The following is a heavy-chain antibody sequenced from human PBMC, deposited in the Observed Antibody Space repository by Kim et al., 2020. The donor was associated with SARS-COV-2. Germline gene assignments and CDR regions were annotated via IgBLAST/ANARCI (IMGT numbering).Heavy chain of an antibody. D-gene: IGHD4-17*01. J-gene: IGHJ4*02. V-gene: IGHV4-59*13. CDR1: GGSISSYY. Sequence: SETLSLTCTVSGGSISSYYWSWIRQPPGKGLEWIGYIYYSGSTNYNPSLKSRVTISVDTSKNQFSLKLSSVTAADTAVYSCARERNYGGNWGVDYWGQGT. CDR3: ARERNYGGNWGVDY. CDR2: IYYSGST.